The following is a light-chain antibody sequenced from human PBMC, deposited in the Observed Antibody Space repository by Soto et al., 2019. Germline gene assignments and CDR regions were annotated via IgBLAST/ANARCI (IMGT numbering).Light chain of an antibody. J-gene: IGKJ1*01. V-gene: IGKV3-15*01. CDR1: QSVSSN. CDR3: QQYNNWGT. CDR2: GAS. Sequence: EIVMTQSPATLSVSPGERATLSCRASQSVSSNLAWYQQNPGQAPRLLIYGASTRATGIPARFSGSGSGTEFTLTISSLQSEDFAVYYCQQYNNWGTFGQGTKVAI.